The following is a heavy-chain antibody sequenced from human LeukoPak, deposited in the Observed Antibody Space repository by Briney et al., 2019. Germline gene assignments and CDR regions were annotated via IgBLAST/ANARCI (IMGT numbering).Heavy chain of an antibody. CDR3: AKSYFDYSTYYSYYFNL. J-gene: IGHJ4*02. CDR2: VYTSGST. V-gene: IGHV4-4*09. D-gene: IGHD4-11*01. CDR1: GGSISGGY. Sequence: SETLSLTCTVSGGSISGGYWSWIRQPPGRGLEWIGYVYTSGSTNYNPSLKSRVTISVDTSKSQFALKLSFVTAADTAVYYCAKSYFDYSTYYSYYFNLWGQGALVTVSS.